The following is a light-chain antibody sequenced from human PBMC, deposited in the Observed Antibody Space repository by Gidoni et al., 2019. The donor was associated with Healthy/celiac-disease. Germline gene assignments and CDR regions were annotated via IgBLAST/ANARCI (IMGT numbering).Light chain of an antibody. CDR1: QSVTSSY. J-gene: IGKJ2*01. CDR3: QQHINWPPMYT. V-gene: IGKV3-20*01. Sequence: VAFTQFVITLSLSPGERATLSCRASQSVTSSYLAWYQQKPGQAPRLLIYGASSRAAGIPDRFSGSGSGTDFTLTISSLEPEDFAVYYCQQHINWPPMYTFXQXTILEIK. CDR2: GAS.